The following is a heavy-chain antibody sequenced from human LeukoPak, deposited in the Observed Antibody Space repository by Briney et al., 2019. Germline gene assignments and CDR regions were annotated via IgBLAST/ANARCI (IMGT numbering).Heavy chain of an antibody. V-gene: IGHV3-53*01. J-gene: IGHJ4*02. D-gene: IGHD3-9*01. CDR1: GFIVSSCY. CDR2: IYSGGST. Sequence: GGSLRLSCAASGFIVSSCYMYWVRQAPGKGLEWVSVIYSGGSTYYADSVKGRFTISRDNSKNTLYLQMNSLRAEDTAVYYCASVDILTGYSLDYWGQGTLVTVSS. CDR3: ASVDILTGYSLDY.